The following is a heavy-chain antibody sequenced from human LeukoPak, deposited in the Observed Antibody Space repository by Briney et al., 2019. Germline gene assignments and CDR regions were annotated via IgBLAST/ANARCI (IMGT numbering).Heavy chain of an antibody. Sequence: GASLQISCKGSGYSFTSYWIGWVRQLPGKGLEWMGIIYPGDSDTRYSPSFQGQVTISADKSISTAYLQGSSLKASDAAMYYCARRATYYYDSSGYYYLIDYWGQGTLVTVSS. CDR1: GYSFTSYW. V-gene: IGHV5-51*01. J-gene: IGHJ4*02. D-gene: IGHD3-22*01. CDR3: ARRATYYYDSSGYYYLIDY. CDR2: IYPGDSDT.